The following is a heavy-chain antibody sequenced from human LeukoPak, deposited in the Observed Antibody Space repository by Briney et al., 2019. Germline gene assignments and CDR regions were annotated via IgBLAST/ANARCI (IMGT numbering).Heavy chain of an antibody. CDR1: GFTFTSYS. V-gene: IGHV3-48*02. D-gene: IGHD3-16*01. CDR3: ARDDNWVFDS. Sequence: GGSLRLSCAASGFTFTSYSMNSVRQAPGKGLEWVSYIRSSSSIISYADSVKGRFTISSDNAKNSLYLQMNSLRDEDTAVYYCARDDNWVFDSWGQGTLVTVSS. J-gene: IGHJ4*02. CDR2: IRSSSSII.